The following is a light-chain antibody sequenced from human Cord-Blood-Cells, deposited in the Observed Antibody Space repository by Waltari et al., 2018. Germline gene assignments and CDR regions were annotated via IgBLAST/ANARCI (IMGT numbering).Light chain of an antibody. Sequence: DIVMTQSPLSLPVTPGEPASISCRSSQSLLHSNGYNYLDWYLQKPGQSPQLLIYLGSNRASGVPYRFSGSGSGTDFTLNISRVEAEDVGVYFCMQALQTPWTFGQGTKVEIK. CDR1: QSLLHSNGYNY. J-gene: IGKJ1*01. CDR3: MQALQTPWT. CDR2: LGS. V-gene: IGKV2-28*01.